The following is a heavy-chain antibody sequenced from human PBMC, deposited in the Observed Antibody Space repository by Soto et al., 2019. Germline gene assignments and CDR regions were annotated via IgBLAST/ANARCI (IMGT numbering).Heavy chain of an antibody. CDR3: AKQRADYGSGSDPYYFVF. CDR2: LSGSGGTT. V-gene: IGHV3-23*01. Sequence: EVQLLESGGGLVQPGGSLRLSCSTSGFTFSTYAMNWVRQATGKGLEWVSGLSGSGGTTYYADSVRGRFTISRDNSKNTLILQMNSLRAEATALYYCAKQRADYGSGSDPYYFVFWGQGTLVTVSS. D-gene: IGHD3-10*01. CDR1: GFTFSTYA. J-gene: IGHJ4*02.